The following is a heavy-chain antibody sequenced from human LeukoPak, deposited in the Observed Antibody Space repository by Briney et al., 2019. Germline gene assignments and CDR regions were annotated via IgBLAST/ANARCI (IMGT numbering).Heavy chain of an antibody. J-gene: IGHJ4*02. V-gene: IGHV3-48*03. CDR3: ARGGATVTDFDY. CDR1: GFTFSSYE. Sequence: GGSLRLSCAASGFTFSSYEMNWVRQAPGKGLEWVSYISSSGSTIYYADSVKGRFTISRDNAKNSLYLQMNSLRAEDTAVYCCARGGATVTDFDYWGQGTLVTVSS. CDR2: ISSSGSTI. D-gene: IGHD4-17*01.